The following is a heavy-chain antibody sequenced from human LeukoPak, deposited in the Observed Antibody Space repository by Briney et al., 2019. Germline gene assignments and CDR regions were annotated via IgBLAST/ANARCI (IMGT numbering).Heavy chain of an antibody. CDR2: INHSGST. CDR3: ARGALGGWFDP. J-gene: IGHJ5*02. CDR1: GGSFIGYY. Sequence: SETLSLTCAVYGGSFIGYYWSWIRQPPGKGLEWIGEINHSGSTNYNPSLKSRVTISVDTSKNQFSLKLSSVTAADTAVYYCARGALGGWFDPWGQGTLVTVSS. V-gene: IGHV4-34*01. D-gene: IGHD3-16*01.